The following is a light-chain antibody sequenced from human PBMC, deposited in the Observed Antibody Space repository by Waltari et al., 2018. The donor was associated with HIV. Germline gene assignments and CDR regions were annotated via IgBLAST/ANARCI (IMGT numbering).Light chain of an antibody. CDR3: SSYTRIRGHV. CDR2: EVN. J-gene: IGLJ1*01. CDR1: RNDVGGYDY. V-gene: IGLV2-14*01. Sequence: QSALTQPASVSGSPGQSITISCTGTRNDVGGYDYVSWYQQHPGKAPKLMIYEVNSRASGVSNRFSGSKSGYMASLTISWLQPDDEAEYFCSSYTRIRGHVFGTGTTVTVL.